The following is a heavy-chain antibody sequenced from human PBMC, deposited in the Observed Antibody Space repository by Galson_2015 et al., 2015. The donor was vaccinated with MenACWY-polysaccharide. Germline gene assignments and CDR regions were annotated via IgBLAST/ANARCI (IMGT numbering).Heavy chain of an antibody. D-gene: IGHD1-26*01. CDR2: INSNTGAT. J-gene: IGHJ4*02. Sequence: SVKVSCKASGYTFTDYYMHWVRQAPGQGLEWMGWINSNTGATKYAQKFQGRVTMTRDTSITTIYMDLSSLRSDDTAVYYCGRVISGRGPIVGASLDNWGQGTLVTVSS. CDR1: GYTFTDYY. V-gene: IGHV1-2*02. CDR3: GRVISGRGPIVGASLDN.